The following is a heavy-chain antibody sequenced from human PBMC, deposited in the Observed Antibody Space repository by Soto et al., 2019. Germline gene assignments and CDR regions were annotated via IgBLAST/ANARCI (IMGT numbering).Heavy chain of an antibody. D-gene: IGHD1-1*01. CDR2: INHSGST. J-gene: IGHJ6*03. Sequence: PSETLSLTCAVYGGSFSGYYWSWIRQPPGKGLEWIGEINHSGSTNYNPSLKSRVTISVDTSKNQFSLKLSSVTAADTAVYYCASSQPRYYSYYYYYMDAWGKGTTVTVS. V-gene: IGHV4-34*01. CDR3: ASSQPRYYSYYYYYMDA. CDR1: GGSFSGYY.